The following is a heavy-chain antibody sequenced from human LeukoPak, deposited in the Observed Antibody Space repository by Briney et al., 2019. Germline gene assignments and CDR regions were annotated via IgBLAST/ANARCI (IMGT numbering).Heavy chain of an antibody. V-gene: IGHV3-7*03. CDR2: TNQSGRDK. D-gene: IGHD2-15*01. Sequence: GESLRLSCAASGFTFSDYWMTWVRQTPGKTLEWMATTNQSGRDKYYVPSVEGRFTLSRDNAKNSLYLQMNNLRAGDTAIYYCAREYCSGGTCYAPGYWGQGTLVTVSS. J-gene: IGHJ4*02. CDR3: AREYCSGGTCYAPGY. CDR1: GFTFSDYW.